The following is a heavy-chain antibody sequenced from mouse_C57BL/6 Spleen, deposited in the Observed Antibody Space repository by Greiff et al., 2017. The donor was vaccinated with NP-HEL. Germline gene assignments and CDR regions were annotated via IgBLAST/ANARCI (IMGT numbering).Heavy chain of an antibody. CDR1: GYAFTNYL. Sequence: VQLQQSGAELVRPGTSVKVSCKASGYAFTNYLIEWVKQRPGQGLEWIGVINPGSGGTNYNEKFKGKATLTADQSSSTAYMQLSSLTSEDSAVYFCARSINWYFDVWGTGTTVTVSS. V-gene: IGHV1-54*01. D-gene: IGHD1-2*01. CDR3: ARSINWYFDV. J-gene: IGHJ1*03. CDR2: INPGSGGT.